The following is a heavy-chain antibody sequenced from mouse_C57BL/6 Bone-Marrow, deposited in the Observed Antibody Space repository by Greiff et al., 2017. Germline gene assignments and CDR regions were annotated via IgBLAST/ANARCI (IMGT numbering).Heavy chain of an antibody. Sequence: QVQLQQSGPELVKPGASVKISCKASGYSFTSYYIHWVKQRPGQGLEWIGWIYPGSGNTKYNEKFKGKATLTADTSSSTAYMQLSSLTSEDSAVYYCARKGIYDGYYDYAMDYWGQGTSVTVSS. CDR3: ARKGIYDGYYDYAMDY. D-gene: IGHD2-3*01. CDR2: IYPGSGNT. CDR1: GYSFTSYY. V-gene: IGHV1-66*01. J-gene: IGHJ4*01.